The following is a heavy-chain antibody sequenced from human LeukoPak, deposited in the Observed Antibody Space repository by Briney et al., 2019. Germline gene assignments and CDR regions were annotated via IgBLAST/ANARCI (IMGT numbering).Heavy chain of an antibody. Sequence: QTGGSLRLSCAASGFTFSSYAMSWVRQAPGKGLEWVSAISGSGGSTYYADSVKGRFTISRDNSKNTLYLQMNSLRAEDTAVYYCAKGRFLRGYSYGLFDYWGQGTLVTVSS. CDR3: AKGRFLRGYSYGLFDY. D-gene: IGHD5-18*01. J-gene: IGHJ4*02. CDR1: GFTFSSYA. V-gene: IGHV3-23*01. CDR2: ISGSGGST.